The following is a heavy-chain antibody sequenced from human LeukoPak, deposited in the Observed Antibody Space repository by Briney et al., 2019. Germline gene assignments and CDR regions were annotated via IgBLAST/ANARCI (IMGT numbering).Heavy chain of an antibody. D-gene: IGHD4-17*01. CDR3: ARGGYGDSIGPVDY. Sequence: SETLSLTCTVSGGSISSYYWSWIRQPAGKGLEWIGRIYTSGSTNYNPSLKSRVTISVDTSKNQFSLKLSSVTAADTAVYYCARGGYGDSIGPVDYWGQGTLVTVSS. CDR1: GGSISSYY. J-gene: IGHJ4*02. V-gene: IGHV4-4*07. CDR2: IYTSGST.